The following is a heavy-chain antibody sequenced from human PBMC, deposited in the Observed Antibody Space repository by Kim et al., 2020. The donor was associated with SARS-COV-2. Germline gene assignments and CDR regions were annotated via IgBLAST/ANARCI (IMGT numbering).Heavy chain of an antibody. Sequence: SQTLSLTCTVSGGSVSSGSYYWSWIRQPPGKGLEWIGYIYYSGSTNYNPSLKSRVTISVDTSKNQFSLKLSSVTAADTAVYYCARDTYIYGDYGRYGMDVWGQGTTVTVSS. CDR2: IYYSGST. J-gene: IGHJ6*02. D-gene: IGHD4-17*01. CDR3: ARDTYIYGDYGRYGMDV. CDR1: GGSVSSGSYY. V-gene: IGHV4-61*01.